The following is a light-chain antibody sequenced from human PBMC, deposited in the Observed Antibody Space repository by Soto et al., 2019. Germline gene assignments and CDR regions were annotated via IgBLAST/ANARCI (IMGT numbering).Light chain of an antibody. CDR2: KAS. V-gene: IGKV1-5*03. CDR3: QQSYSIPYT. CDR1: QSISTW. Sequence: DIHMTQSPSTLSASVGDRVTITCRASQSISTWLAWYQQKPGKAPKLLIYKASSLESGVPSRFSGSGSGTDFTLTISSLQPEDFATYYCQQSYSIPYTFGQGTKVDIK. J-gene: IGKJ2*01.